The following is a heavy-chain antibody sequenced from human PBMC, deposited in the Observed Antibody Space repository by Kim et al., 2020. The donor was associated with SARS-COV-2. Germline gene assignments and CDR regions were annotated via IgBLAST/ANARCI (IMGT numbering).Heavy chain of an antibody. CDR3: ARRGREYYMDV. CDR1: GFTFRSFG. J-gene: IGHJ6*03. Sequence: GGSLRLSCAPSGFTFRSFGMSWVRQAPGKGLEWGSAIRNSGDNTYQADSVKGRFTTSRDNSKNTLYLQMNSLRAEATATYYCARRGREYYMDVWGKGTTVTVSS. D-gene: IGHD3-16*01. CDR2: IRNSGDNT. V-gene: IGHV3-23*01.